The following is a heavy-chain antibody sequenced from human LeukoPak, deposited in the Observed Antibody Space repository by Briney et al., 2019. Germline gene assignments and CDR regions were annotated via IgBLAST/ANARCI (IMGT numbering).Heavy chain of an antibody. V-gene: IGHV3-48*03. CDR1: GFTFSSYE. CDR3: AGGDKGNDY. D-gene: IGHD3-16*01. J-gene: IGHJ4*02. CDR2: ISSSGSTM. Sequence: PGGSLRLSCAASGFTFSSYEMNWVRQAPGKGLEWVSYISSSGSTMYYADSVKGRFTISRDNAKNSLYLQMNSLRAEDTAVYYCAGGDKGNDYWGRGTLVTVSS.